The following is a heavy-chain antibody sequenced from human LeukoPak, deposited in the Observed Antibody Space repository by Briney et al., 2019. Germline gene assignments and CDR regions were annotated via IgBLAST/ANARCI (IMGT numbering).Heavy chain of an antibody. CDR1: GFTFSSHV. CDR2: ITASGGKT. J-gene: IGHJ4*02. CDR3: AKCRPGNYGDYPDY. V-gene: IGHV3-23*01. Sequence: GGSLRLSCAASGFTFSSHVMSCVRRAPGKGLEWVSGITASGGKTFHADSVKGRFAISRDNSKNTLYLQMNSLRAEDTAVYHCAKCRPGNYGDYPDYWGQGTLVTVPS. D-gene: IGHD4-17*01.